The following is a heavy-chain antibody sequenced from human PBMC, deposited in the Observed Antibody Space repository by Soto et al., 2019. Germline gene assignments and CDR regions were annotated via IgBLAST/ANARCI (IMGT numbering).Heavy chain of an antibody. Sequence: SETLSLTCSVSGYSVSSGDSYWSWIRQHPGKGREWLGFIDPTGGDHSNPSLKSRLNRLIDTSNNQFSLRLNSVTAADTAGDYCATGQVAGPQADAAYLEYWGLGLLVTVCS. V-gene: IGHV4-31*03. CDR1: GYSVSSGDSY. J-gene: IGHJ4*02. D-gene: IGHD6-19*01. CDR2: IDPTGGD. CDR3: ATGQVAGPQADAAYLEY.